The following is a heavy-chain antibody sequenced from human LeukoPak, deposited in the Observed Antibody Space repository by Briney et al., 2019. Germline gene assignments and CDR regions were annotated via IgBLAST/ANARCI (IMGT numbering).Heavy chain of an antibody. CDR3: ARGPTYDYGDYGGLD. J-gene: IGHJ4*02. CDR1: GYTFTSYG. V-gene: IGHV1-18*01. D-gene: IGHD4-17*01. Sequence: ASVKVSCKASGYTFTSYGISWVRQAPGQGLEWMGWISAYNGNTNYAQKFQGRVTTTRDTSISTAYMELSRLRSDDTAVYYCARGPTYDYGDYGGLDWGQGTLVTVSS. CDR2: ISAYNGNT.